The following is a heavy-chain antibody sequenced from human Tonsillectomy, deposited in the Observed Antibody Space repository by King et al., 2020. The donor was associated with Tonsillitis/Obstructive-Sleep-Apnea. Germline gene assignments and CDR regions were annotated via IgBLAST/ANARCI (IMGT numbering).Heavy chain of an antibody. V-gene: IGHV5-51*01. Sequence: QLVQSGAEVKKPGESLKISCKGSGYSFTRYWIGWVRQMPGKGLEWVGIIYPGASYTRYSPSFQGQVTISADKSISTAYLQWSSLKASDIAMYYCARTVAGDRYAFDIWGQGTMVTVSS. CDR1: GYSFTRYW. D-gene: IGHD6-19*01. CDR3: ARTVAGDRYAFDI. CDR2: IYPGASYT. J-gene: IGHJ3*02.